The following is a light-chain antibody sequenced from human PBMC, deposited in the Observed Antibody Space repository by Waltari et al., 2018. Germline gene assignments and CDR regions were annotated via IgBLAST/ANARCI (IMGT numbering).Light chain of an antibody. CDR3: MQALQTPPMFT. CDR2: LGA. CDR1: QSLLHSNGNNY. Sequence: DAAMTQSPLSLPVTTGESAPMPCRSSQSLLHSNGNNYLEWYCQKPGPSPQLLIYLGANRASGVPDRFSGSGSGTDFTLTISRVEADDVGVYYCMQALQTPPMFTFGQGTKLEIK. J-gene: IGKJ2*01. V-gene: IGKV2-28*01.